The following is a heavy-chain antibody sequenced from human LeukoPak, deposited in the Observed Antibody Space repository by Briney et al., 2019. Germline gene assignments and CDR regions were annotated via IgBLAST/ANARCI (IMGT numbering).Heavy chain of an antibody. CDR3: GRGGMNGGPDY. J-gene: IGHJ4*02. CDR1: GFTFSSYT. CDR2: ISSDSYHI. D-gene: IGHD2-8*01. Sequence: GGSLRLSCAPSGFTFSSYTMNWVRQAPGRGLEWVSSISSDSYHIFYSDSVKGRFTISRDNPKNSLYLEMSSLRVEDTAVYYCGRGGMNGGPDYWGQGTLVTVSS. V-gene: IGHV3-21*01.